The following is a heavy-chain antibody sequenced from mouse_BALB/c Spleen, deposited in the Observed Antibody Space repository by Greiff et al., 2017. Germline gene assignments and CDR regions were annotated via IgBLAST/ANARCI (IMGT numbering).Heavy chain of an antibody. Sequence: EVHLVESGGGLVQPGGSRKLSCAASGFTFSSFGMHWVRQAPEKGLEWVAYISSGSSTIYYADTVKGRFTISRDNPKNTLFLQMTSLRSEDTAMYYCARYGTGYFDYWGQGTTLTVSS. V-gene: IGHV5-17*02. CDR3: ARYGTGYFDY. D-gene: IGHD4-1*01. CDR1: GFTFSSFG. J-gene: IGHJ2*01. CDR2: ISSGSSTI.